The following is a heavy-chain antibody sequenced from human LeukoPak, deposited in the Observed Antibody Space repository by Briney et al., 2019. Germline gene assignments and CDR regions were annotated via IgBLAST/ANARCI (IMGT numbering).Heavy chain of an antibody. CDR3: AKGSPTVSGGAFDI. V-gene: IGHV3-9*01. Sequence: PGGSLRLSCAAYGFTFDDYAMHWVRQAPGKGLEWVSGISWNSGSIGYADSVKGRFTISGDNAKNSLYLQMNRLRAEDTALYYCAKGSPTVSGGAFDIWGQGTMVTVSS. CDR1: GFTFDDYA. J-gene: IGHJ3*02. D-gene: IGHD4-17*01. CDR2: ISWNSGSI.